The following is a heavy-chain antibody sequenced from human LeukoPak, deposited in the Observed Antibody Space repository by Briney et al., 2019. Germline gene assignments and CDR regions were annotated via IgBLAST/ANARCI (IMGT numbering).Heavy chain of an antibody. D-gene: IGHD3-10*01. J-gene: IGHJ4*02. CDR2: INSDGSST. CDR3: ARDFRLTMVRGVASFDY. V-gene: IGHV3-74*01. CDR1: GFTFTSYS. Sequence: PGGSLRLSCAASGFTFTSYSMNWVRQAPGRGLEWVSRINSDGSSTSYADSVKGRFTISRDNAKNSLYLQMNSLRAEDTAVYYCARDFRLTMVRGVASFDYWGQGTLVTVSS.